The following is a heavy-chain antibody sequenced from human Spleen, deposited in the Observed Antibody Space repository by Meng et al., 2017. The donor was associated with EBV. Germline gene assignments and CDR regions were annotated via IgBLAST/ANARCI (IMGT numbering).Heavy chain of an antibody. CDR3: ARSYDSSGYQFDP. J-gene: IGHJ5*02. Sequence: QLPGSAQVRVNPSQPLYLTCAGSGDSISRGCYYWSWIRQPPGKGLEWIVYISDGGNTYYNPSLKSRLSISVDTSKNQFSLKLTSVTAADTAVYYCARSYDSSGYQFDPWGQGTLVTVSS. D-gene: IGHD3-22*01. CDR1: GDSISRGCYY. CDR2: ISDGGNT. V-gene: IGHV4-30-4*01.